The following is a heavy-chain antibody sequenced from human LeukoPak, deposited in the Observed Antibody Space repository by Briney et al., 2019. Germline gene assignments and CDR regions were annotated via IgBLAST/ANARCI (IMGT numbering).Heavy chain of an antibody. J-gene: IGHJ3*01. CDR1: GGSISSYY. CDR3: SRTKPLDPFDF. V-gene: IGHV4-59*01. Sequence: PSETPSLTCTVSGGSISSYYWSWIRQPPVKGLESIGYIYYSGNTYYNPSLKSPVTISVDTSKNQFSLKVNSVTAADTAVYYCSRTKPLDPFDFWGRGTLVTVSS. CDR2: IYYSGNT.